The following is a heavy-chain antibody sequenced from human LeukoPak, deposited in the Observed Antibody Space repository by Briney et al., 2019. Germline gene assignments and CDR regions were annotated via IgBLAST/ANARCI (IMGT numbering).Heavy chain of an antibody. Sequence: ASVKVSCKASGYTFTGYYMHWVRQAPGQGLEWMGRINPNSGGTNYAQKFQGRVTMTRDTSISTAYMELSRLRSDDTAVYYCARASYDSSGYYYVLPSLDYWGQGTLVTVSS. CDR1: GYTFTGYY. J-gene: IGHJ4*02. CDR2: INPNSGGT. D-gene: IGHD3-22*01. V-gene: IGHV1-2*06. CDR3: ARASYDSSGYYYVLPSLDY.